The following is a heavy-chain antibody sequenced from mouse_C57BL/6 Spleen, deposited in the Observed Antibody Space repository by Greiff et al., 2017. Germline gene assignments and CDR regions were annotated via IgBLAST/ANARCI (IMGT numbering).Heavy chain of an antibody. J-gene: IGHJ4*01. CDR1: GYAFSSSW. CDR3: AREKTALYAMDY. CDR2: IYPGDGDT. D-gene: IGHD3-2*01. V-gene: IGHV1-82*01. Sequence: VQLQQSGPELVKPGASVKISCKASGYAFSSSWMNWVKQRPGKGLEWIGRIYPGDGDTNYNGKFKGKATLTADKSSSTAYMQLSSLTSDDSAVYFCAREKTALYAMDYWGQGTSVTVSS.